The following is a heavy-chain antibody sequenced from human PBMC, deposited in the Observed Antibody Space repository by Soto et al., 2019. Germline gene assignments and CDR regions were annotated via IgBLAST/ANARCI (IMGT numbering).Heavy chain of an antibody. V-gene: IGHV1-3*01. CDR1: GYTFTSYA. CDR3: ARPRAHCSGGSCYTEYFQH. CDR2: INAGNGNT. J-gene: IGHJ1*01. Sequence: ASLKVSCKASGYTFTSYAMHWVRQAPGQRLEWMGWINAGNGNTKYSQKFQGRVTITRDTSASTAYMELSSLRSEDTAVYYCARPRAHCSGGSCYTEYFQHWGQGTLVTVSS. D-gene: IGHD2-15*01.